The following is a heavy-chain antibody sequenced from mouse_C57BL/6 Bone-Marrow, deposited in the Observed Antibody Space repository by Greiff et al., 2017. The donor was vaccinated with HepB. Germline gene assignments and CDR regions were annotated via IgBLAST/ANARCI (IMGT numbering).Heavy chain of an antibody. CDR3: ARGDYYGSSPLDY. J-gene: IGHJ2*01. D-gene: IGHD1-1*01. V-gene: IGHV1-55*01. CDR2: IYPGSGST. CDR1: GYTFTSYW. Sequence: QVQLQQSGAELVKPGASVKMSCKASGYTFTSYWITWVKQRPGQGLEWIGDIYPGSGSTNYNEKFKSKATLTVDTSSSTAYMQLSSLTSEDSAVYYCARGDYYGSSPLDYWGQGTTLTVSS.